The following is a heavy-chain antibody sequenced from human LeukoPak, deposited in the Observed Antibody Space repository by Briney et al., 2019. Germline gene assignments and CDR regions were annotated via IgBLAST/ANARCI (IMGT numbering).Heavy chain of an antibody. CDR1: GGSFSGYY. J-gene: IGHJ4*02. Sequence: SETLSLTCAVYGGSFSGYYWSWIRQPPGKGLEWIGEINHSGSTNYNPSLKSRVTISVDTSKNQFSLKLSSVTAADTAVYYCARTFYGSGSYEYWDQGTLVTVSS. V-gene: IGHV4-34*01. CDR3: ARTFYGSGSYEY. D-gene: IGHD3-10*01. CDR2: INHSGST.